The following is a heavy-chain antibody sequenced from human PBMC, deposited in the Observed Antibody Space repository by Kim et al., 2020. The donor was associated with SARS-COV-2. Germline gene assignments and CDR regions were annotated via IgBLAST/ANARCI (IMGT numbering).Heavy chain of an antibody. D-gene: IGHD6-19*01. CDR2: ISGSGGST. CDR3: AIPLGGWSELYAFDI. Sequence: GGSLRLSCAASGFTFSSYAMSWVRQAPGKGLEWVSAISGSGGSTYYADSVKGRFTISRDNSKNTLYLQMNSLRAEDTAVYYCAIPLGGWSELYAFDIWGQGTMVTVSS. V-gene: IGHV3-23*01. J-gene: IGHJ3*02. CDR1: GFTFSSYA.